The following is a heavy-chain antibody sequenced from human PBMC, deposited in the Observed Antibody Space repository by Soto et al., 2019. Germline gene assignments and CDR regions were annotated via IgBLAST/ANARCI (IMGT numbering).Heavy chain of an antibody. V-gene: IGHV4-34*01. CDR2: IYYSGST. CDR1: GGSFSGYY. Sequence: SETLSLTCAVYGGSFSGYYWSWIRQHPGKGLEWIGYIYYSGSTYYNPSLKSRVTISVDRSKNQFSLKLSSVTAADTAVYYCARAGGLGAVAVDYWGQGTLVTVSS. CDR3: ARAGGLGAVAVDY. J-gene: IGHJ4*02. D-gene: IGHD6-19*01.